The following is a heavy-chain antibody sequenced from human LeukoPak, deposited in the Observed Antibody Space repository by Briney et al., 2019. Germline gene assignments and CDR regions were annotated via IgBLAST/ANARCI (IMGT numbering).Heavy chain of an antibody. CDR1: GFSFSVYE. D-gene: IGHD3-22*01. CDR3: ARGMVVKFPYMDV. Sequence: GSLRLSCAASGFSFSVYEMHWVRQSPGRGLEWIGEISHRGRTTYNPSLNSRVIISVDASKNQFSLNLTSVTAADTAVYYCARGMVVKFPYMDVWGQGATVTVSS. CDR2: ISHRGRT. V-gene: IGHV4-34*01. J-gene: IGHJ6*03.